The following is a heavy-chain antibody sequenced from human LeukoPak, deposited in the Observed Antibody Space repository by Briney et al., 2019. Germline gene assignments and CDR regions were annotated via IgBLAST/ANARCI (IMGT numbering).Heavy chain of an antibody. CDR1: GFTFSSYS. V-gene: IGHV3-48*01. CDR3: ARDRWNHREWFDP. CDR2: ISSSSSTI. Sequence: SGGSLRLSCAASGFTFSSYSMNWVRQAPGKGLEWVSYISSSSSTIYYADSVKGRFTISRDNAKNSLYLQMNSLRAEDTAVYYCARDRWNHREWFDPWGQGTLVTVSS. J-gene: IGHJ5*02. D-gene: IGHD1-1*01.